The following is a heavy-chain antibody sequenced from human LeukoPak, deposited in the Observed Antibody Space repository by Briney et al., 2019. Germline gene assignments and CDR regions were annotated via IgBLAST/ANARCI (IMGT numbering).Heavy chain of an antibody. CDR1: GGSFSGYY. CDR2: INHSGST. D-gene: IGHD6-6*01. CDR3: ARDGPYSSSHDY. Sequence: SETLSLTCAVYGGSFSGYYWSWIRQPPGKGLEWIGEINHSGSTNYNPSLKSRVIISVDTSKNQFSLKLSSVTAADTAVYYCARDGPYSSSHDYWGQGTLVTVSS. J-gene: IGHJ4*02. V-gene: IGHV4-34*01.